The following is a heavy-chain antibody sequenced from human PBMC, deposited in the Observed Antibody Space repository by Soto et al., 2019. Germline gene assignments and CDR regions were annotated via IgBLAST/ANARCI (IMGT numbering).Heavy chain of an antibody. V-gene: IGHV3-30-3*01. CDR2: ISSDATLT. J-gene: IGHJ4*02. CDR1: GFSFSSYS. D-gene: IGHD3-16*01. CDR3: ARELGTNFEMDS. Sequence: QVQLVESGGGVVQPGTSLRLSCAASGFSFSSYSMHWVRQAPGKGLEWVAVISSDATLTFYADSLKGRLTISRDNLKNTLYLQLNSLGLEDTALYFCARELGTNFEMDSWGQGTLVTVSS.